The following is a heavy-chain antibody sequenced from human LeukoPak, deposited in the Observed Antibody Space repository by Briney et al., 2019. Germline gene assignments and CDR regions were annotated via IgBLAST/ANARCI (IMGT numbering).Heavy chain of an antibody. CDR1: AYTFTSHY. J-gene: IGHJ1*01. CDR3: ARETDSRPQYFQH. Sequence: ASVKVSCKPPAYTFTSHYIHWVRHAPGPGLDWLGIINPRGASTSYAQKFQGRVTMTRDTSTSTVYMELSSLRSEDTAVYYCARETDSRPQYFQHWGQGTLVTVSS. D-gene: IGHD3-22*01. V-gene: IGHV1-46*01. CDR2: INPRGAST.